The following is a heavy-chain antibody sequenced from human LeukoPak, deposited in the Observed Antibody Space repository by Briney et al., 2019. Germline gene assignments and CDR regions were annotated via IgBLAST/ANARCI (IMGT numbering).Heavy chain of an antibody. CDR2: IRNEANGGTA. CDR1: GCTFSDYA. D-gene: IGHD6-19*01. V-gene: IGHV3-49*04. CDR3: SRAYSTGWLGINVY. J-gene: IGHJ4*02. Sequence: GGSLRLSCTASGCTFSDYAMTWVRQAPGKGLEWVGFIRNEANGGTADYAASVKGRFTISRDDSKTIAYLQMNSLKTEDTAVYFCSRAYSTGWLGINVYWGQGTLVTVSS.